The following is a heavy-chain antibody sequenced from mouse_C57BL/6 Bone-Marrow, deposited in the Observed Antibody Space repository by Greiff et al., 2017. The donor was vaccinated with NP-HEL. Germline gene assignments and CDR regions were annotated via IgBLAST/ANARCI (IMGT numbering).Heavy chain of an antibody. V-gene: IGHV7-1*01. J-gene: IGHJ4*01. CDR3: ARGAYYSNAYAMDY. CDR2: SRNKANDYTT. Sequence: EVKLVESGGGLVQSGRSLRLSCATSGFTFSDFYMEWVRQAPGKGLEWIAASRNKANDYTTEYSASVKGRFIVSRDTSQSILYLQMNALRAEDTAIYYCARGAYYSNAYAMDYWGQGTSVTVSS. D-gene: IGHD2-5*01. CDR1: GFTFSDFY.